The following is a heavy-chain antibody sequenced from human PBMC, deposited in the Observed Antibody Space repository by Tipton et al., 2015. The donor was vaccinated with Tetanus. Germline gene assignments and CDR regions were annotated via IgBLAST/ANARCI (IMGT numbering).Heavy chain of an antibody. V-gene: IGHV3-23*01. Sequence: SLRLSCTASGFTFSNYAMNWVRQAPGKGPEWLSGISGNGLGTYYADSMKGRFTMSRDSSQNMVYLQMNSLRAEDTAVYYCAKSHLGQQLIRYFDHWGQGILVTVSS. CDR2: ISGNGLGT. CDR1: GFTFSNYA. J-gene: IGHJ4*02. D-gene: IGHD6-13*01. CDR3: AKSHLGQQLIRYFDH.